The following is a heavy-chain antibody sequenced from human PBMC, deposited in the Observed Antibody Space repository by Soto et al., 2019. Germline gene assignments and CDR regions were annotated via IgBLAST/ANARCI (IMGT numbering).Heavy chain of an antibody. CDR1: GGSISSYY. Sequence: ETLSLTCTVSGGSISSYYWSWIRQPPGKGLGWIGYIYYSGSTNYNPSLKSRVTISVDTSKNQFSLKLSSVTAADTAVYYCARGSSLGYWGQGTLVTVSS. J-gene: IGHJ4*02. CDR2: IYYSGST. V-gene: IGHV4-59*01. D-gene: IGHD6-13*01. CDR3: ARGSSLGY.